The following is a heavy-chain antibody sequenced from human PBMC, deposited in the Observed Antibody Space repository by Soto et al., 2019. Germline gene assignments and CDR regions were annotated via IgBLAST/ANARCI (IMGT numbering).Heavy chain of an antibody. CDR2: INPSGDST. D-gene: IGHD3-9*01. Sequence: ASVKVSCKASGDTFTNYYMHWVRQAPGQGLEWMGMINPSGDSTTYAAKFQGRVTVTRDTSTSTVYMELSSLRSEDTAVYYCAGAPLLLPYFDWSYEPFDIWGQGTMVTVS. V-gene: IGHV1-46*01. J-gene: IGHJ3*02. CDR3: AGAPLLLPYFDWSYEPFDI. CDR1: GDTFTNYY.